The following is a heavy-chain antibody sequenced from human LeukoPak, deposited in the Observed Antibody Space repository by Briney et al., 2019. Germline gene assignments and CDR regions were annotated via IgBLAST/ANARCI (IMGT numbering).Heavy chain of an antibody. CDR3: ARYYYDSRGYYYYYFDY. Sequence: SQTLSLTCAISGDSVSSNSAAWNWTRQSPSRGLEWLGRTYFRSKWSNDYAVSVKSRVTINPDTSRNQFSLQLNSMTPEDTAVYYYARYYYDSRGYYYYYFDYWGQGTLVTVSS. V-gene: IGHV6-1*01. CDR2: TYFRSKWSN. CDR1: GDSVSSNSAA. J-gene: IGHJ4*02. D-gene: IGHD3-22*01.